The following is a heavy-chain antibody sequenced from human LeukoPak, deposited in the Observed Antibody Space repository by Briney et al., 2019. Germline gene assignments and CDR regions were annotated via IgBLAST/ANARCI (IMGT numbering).Heavy chain of an antibody. D-gene: IGHD5/OR15-5a*01. V-gene: IGHV1-18*01. CDR1: GYTFTSYG. Sequence: ASVKVSCKASGYTFTSYGISALRQAPGQGREWVGLTSAYNGNKYYAQKLHGGVTITPDRSTRAPYMDPISLRSCDTALHYVAKGGRRSTPQSFDYWGQGTLVTVSS. J-gene: IGHJ4*02. CDR2: TSAYNGNK. CDR3: AKGGRRSTPQSFDY.